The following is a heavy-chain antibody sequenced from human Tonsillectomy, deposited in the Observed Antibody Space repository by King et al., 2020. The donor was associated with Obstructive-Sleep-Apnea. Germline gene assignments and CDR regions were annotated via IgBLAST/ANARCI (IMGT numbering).Heavy chain of an antibody. D-gene: IGHD6-19*01. Sequence: QLQESGPRLVKPSETLSLTCTVSGDSISSYYWSWIRQSPGRGLEWLGFIYNIGTTKYNPSLASRVTILEDMSRNQFSLRLSSVTAADTATYFCARHRKKCDQTGWPLHGMDVWGQGTAVSVS. CDR2: IYNIGTT. CDR3: ARHRKKCDQTGWPLHGMDV. J-gene: IGHJ6*02. V-gene: IGHV4-59*08. CDR1: GDSISSYY.